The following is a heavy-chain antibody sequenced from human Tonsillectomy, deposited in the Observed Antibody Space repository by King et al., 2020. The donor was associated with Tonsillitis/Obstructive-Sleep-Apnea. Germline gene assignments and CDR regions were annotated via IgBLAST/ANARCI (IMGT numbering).Heavy chain of an antibody. CDR1: GFTVSSNY. J-gene: IGHJ5*02. V-gene: IGHV3-66*01. CDR3: TRAATGTTLIYWFDP. Sequence: VQLVESGGGLVQPGGSLRLSCAASGFTVSSNYMSWVRQAPGKGLEWVSFIYSGGSTYYADSVKGRFIISRDNSKNTLYLQMNSLRAEETAVYYCTRAATGTTLIYWFDPWGQGTLVTVSS. D-gene: IGHD1-7*01. CDR2: IYSGGST.